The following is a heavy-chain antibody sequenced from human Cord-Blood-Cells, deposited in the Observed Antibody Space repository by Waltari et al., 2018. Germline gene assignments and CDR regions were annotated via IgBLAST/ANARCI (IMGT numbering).Heavy chain of an antibody. CDR3: AKDGWGHSFAFDI. D-gene: IGHD3-16*01. CDR1: GFTFSSYL. V-gene: IGHV3-23*01. Sequence: EVQLLESGGGLVQPRGSLRLSCAAAGFTFSSYLMSRVRQAPGKGLDWSSAIRGSGGSTYYAHFVKGRFTISRDNAKNTLYLQMTSLRAEDTAVYYCAKDGWGHSFAFDIWGQGTMVTVSS. J-gene: IGHJ3*02. CDR2: IRGSGGST.